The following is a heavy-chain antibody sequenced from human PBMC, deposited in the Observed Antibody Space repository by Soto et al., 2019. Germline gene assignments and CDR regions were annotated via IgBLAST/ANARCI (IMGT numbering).Heavy chain of an antibody. J-gene: IGHJ5*02. V-gene: IGHV5-10-1*01. CDR3: ARHFTVTYSNNWFDP. Sequence: GESLKISCXGSGYSFTSYWISWVRQMPGKGLEWMGRIDPSDSYTNYSPSFQGHVTISADKSISTAYLQWSSLKASDTAMYYCARHFTVTYSNNWFDPWGQGTLVTVSS. CDR1: GYSFTSYW. CDR2: IDPSDSYT. D-gene: IGHD4-4*01.